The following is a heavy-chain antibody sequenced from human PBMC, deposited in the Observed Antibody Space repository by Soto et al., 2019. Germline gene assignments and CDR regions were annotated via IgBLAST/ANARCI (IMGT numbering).Heavy chain of an antibody. J-gene: IGHJ4*01. Sequence: EVKLLESGGGLVQPGGSLSLSCGVSGFTVTSNGVSWVGQAPGKGLEWVAAISPNGQGIWYADSVKGRFTISRDISRNTVLLPMESLRAEDTAVYYCTKDRQYPRDYFHYWGQGTLVTSAS. CDR3: TKDRQYPRDYFHY. V-gene: IGHV3-23*01. D-gene: IGHD4-4*01. CDR1: GFTVTSNG. CDR2: ISPNGQGI.